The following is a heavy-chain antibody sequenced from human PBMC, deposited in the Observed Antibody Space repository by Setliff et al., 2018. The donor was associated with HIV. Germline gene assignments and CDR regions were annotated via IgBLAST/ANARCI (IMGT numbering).Heavy chain of an antibody. CDR3: AREIPYSCGGRGHPR. D-gene: IGHD2-21*01. CDR2: VNRGRRT. J-gene: IGHJ4*02. CDR1: VGSFSDYY. Sequence: SETLSLTGALYVGSFSDYYWSWIRQPPGMGLGWIGEVNRGRRTNYNSSLKSRVTISIDTSRNQFSLTVSSVTAADTAVYYCAREIPYSCGGRGHPRWGQGTLVTVS. V-gene: IGHV4-34*01.